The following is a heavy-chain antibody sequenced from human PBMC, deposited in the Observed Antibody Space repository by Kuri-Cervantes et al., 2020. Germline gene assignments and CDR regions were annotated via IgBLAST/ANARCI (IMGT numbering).Heavy chain of an antibody. J-gene: IGHJ4*02. CDR3: ARVEGYYGSGSPSLLHFDY. CDR1: GGSISSSSYY. CDR2: IYYSGST. D-gene: IGHD3-10*01. V-gene: IGHV4-39*07. Sequence: SETLSLTCTVSGGSISSSSYYWGWIRQPPGKGLEWIGSIYYSGSTYYNPSLKGRVTISVDTSKNQFSLKLSSVTAADTAVYYCARVEGYYGSGSPSLLHFDYWGQGTLVTVSS.